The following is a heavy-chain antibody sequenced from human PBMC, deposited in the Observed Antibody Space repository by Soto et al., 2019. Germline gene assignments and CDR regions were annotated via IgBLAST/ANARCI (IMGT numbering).Heavy chain of an antibody. CDR1: GYTFTSYY. J-gene: IGHJ5*02. D-gene: IGHD4-17*01. CDR3: ARDGGDYGGNSEFGWFDP. Sequence: GSVKVSCKASGYTFTSYYMHWVRQAPGQGLEWMGIINPSGGSTSYAQKFQGRVTMTRDTSTSTVYMELSSLRSEDTAVYYCARDGGDYGGNSEFGWFDPWGQGTLVTVSS. V-gene: IGHV1-46*01. CDR2: INPSGGST.